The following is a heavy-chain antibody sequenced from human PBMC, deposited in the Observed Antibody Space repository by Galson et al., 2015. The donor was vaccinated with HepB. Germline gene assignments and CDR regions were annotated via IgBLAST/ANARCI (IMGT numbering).Heavy chain of an antibody. J-gene: IGHJ6*02. CDR2: LWFDGSNK. V-gene: IGHV3-33*08. CDR3: ARGQYCSSDSCYASYYYYGLDV. D-gene: IGHD2-2*01. Sequence: SLRLSCAASGFTFSSYGMHWVRQAPGKGLEWVAVLWFDGSNKYYGDSVKGRFPISRDNSKNTLYLQINSLRADDTAVYYCARGQYCSSDSCYASYYYYGLDVWGQGTTVTVSS. CDR1: GFTFSSYG.